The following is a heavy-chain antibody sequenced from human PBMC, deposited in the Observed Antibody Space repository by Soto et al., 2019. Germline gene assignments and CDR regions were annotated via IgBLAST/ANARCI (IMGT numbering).Heavy chain of an antibody. CDR1: GFPFSTYW. CDR3: AVWGGHDYNY. CDR2: INPDGNVG. D-gene: IGHD4-4*01. Sequence: EVQLLGSGGGLVQPGGSLRLSCVGSGFPFSTYWMTWVRQAPGKGLEWVANINPDGNVGTYVDSVRGRFTTSRDNAKNSLYLQMHSLRTDDTAVYFCAVWGGHDYNYWGQGIMVTVSS. J-gene: IGHJ4*02. V-gene: IGHV3-7*03.